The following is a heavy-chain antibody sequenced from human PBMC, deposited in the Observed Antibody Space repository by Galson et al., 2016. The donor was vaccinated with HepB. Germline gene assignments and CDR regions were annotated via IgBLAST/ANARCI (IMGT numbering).Heavy chain of an antibody. CDR2: LIPMFGTT. Sequence: SVKVSCKASGGTFSNYAISWVRQAPEQGLEWMGGLIPMFGTTNYAQKFHGRVTITADKSTNTAHMELNSLRSEDTAVYYCARAAGYCSSTSCPQTSVKYFYMDVWGKGTTVTVTS. D-gene: IGHD2-2*01. CDR1: GGTFSNYA. CDR3: ARAAGYCSSTSCPQTSVKYFYMDV. J-gene: IGHJ6*03. V-gene: IGHV1-69*06.